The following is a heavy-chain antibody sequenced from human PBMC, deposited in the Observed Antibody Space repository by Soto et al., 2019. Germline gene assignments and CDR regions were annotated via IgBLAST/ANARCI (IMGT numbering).Heavy chain of an antibody. V-gene: IGHV3-30*18. CDR1: GFTLSSSV. Sequence: GGSLRLSCEASGFTLSSSVMHWVRQAPGKRLEWLSVISVDGRNDLHTGAVKGRFTISRDISKNMVYLQMNDLRPDDTAMYFCAKEGHTSGRCGCFNIWGQGTMVTVSS. J-gene: IGHJ3*02. D-gene: IGHD6-19*01. CDR3: AKEGHTSGRCGCFNI. CDR2: ISVDGRND.